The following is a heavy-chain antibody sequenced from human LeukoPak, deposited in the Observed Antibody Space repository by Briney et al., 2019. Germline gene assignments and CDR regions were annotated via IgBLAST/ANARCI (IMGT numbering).Heavy chain of an antibody. Sequence: GGSLRLSCADSGFTFSTSGMSWVRQAPGKGLQWVSGITNSGDSTHYADSVKGRFTVSRDNSKNTLYLQMNSLRAEDTAVYYCAKGQVFQCDYWGQGTLVTVSS. J-gene: IGHJ4*02. CDR2: ITNSGDST. D-gene: IGHD2/OR15-2a*01. CDR3: AKGQVFQCDY. V-gene: IGHV3-23*01. CDR1: GFTFSTSG.